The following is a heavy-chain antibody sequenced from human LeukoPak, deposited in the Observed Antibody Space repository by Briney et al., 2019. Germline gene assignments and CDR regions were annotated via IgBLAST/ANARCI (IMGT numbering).Heavy chain of an antibody. J-gene: IGHJ5*02. CDR1: GGSISSSSYY. CDR2: IYYSGST. D-gene: IGHD3-3*01. Sequence: SETLSLTCTVSGGSISSSSYYWGWFRQPPGKGLEWIGNIYYSGSTYYNPSLQSRVTISVDTSKNHFSLKLTSVTAADTAVYYCARGRYYGFWSYYQEHGDWFDPWGQGTLVTVSS. V-gene: IGHV4-39*02. CDR3: ARGRYYGFWSYYQEHGDWFDP.